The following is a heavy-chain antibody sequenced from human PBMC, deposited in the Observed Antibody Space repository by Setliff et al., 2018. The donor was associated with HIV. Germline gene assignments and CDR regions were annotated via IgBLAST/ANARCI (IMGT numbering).Heavy chain of an antibody. D-gene: IGHD1-20*01. CDR3: AKPEPVNNWKSALDV. CDR2: IYASGST. V-gene: IGHV4-4*07. Sequence: ETLSLTCTVPGGSFSSYHWSWIRHRAGKGLEWIGHIYASGSTKYNPSLESRVTMSVDTSRTQFSLKLRSVTAADTAVYYCAKPEPVNNWKSALDVWGQGTMVTVS. CDR1: GGSFSSYH. J-gene: IGHJ3*01.